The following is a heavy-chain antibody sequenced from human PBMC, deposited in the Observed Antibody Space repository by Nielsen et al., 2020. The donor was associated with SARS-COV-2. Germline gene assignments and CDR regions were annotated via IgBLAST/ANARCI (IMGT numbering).Heavy chain of an antibody. J-gene: IGHJ4*02. D-gene: IGHD3-22*01. Sequence: SVKVSCKASGGTFSSYDISWVRQAPGQGLEWMGGIIPIFGTANYAQKFQGRVTITADESTSTAYMELSSLRSEDTAVYYCARDYDSSGYYFDYWGQGTLVTVSS. CDR2: IIPIFGTA. V-gene: IGHV1-69*13. CDR3: ARDYDSSGYYFDY. CDR1: GGTFSSYD.